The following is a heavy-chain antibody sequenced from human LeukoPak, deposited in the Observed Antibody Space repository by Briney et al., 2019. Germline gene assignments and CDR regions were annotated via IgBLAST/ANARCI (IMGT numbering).Heavy chain of an antibody. V-gene: IGHV6-1*01. CDR2: TYYRSTWYN. CDR3: ARRLTQYDCFDP. J-gene: IGHJ5*02. Sequence: SQTLSLTCAISGDSVSSNSVTWNWIRQSPSRGLEWLGRTYYRSTWYNDYAVSVRGRITVNPDVSKNQFSLHLNSVTPEDTAVYYCARRLTQYDCFDPWGQGILVTVSS. D-gene: IGHD2-2*01. CDR1: GDSVSSNSVT.